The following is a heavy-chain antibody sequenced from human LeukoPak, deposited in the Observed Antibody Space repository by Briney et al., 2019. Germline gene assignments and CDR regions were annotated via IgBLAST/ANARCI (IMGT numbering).Heavy chain of an antibody. CDR1: GFTFTISG. V-gene: IGHV3-30*02. D-gene: IGHD5-18*01. J-gene: IGHJ4*02. CDR2: IRYDGSDE. CDR3: ARDRNGYSYCLHFDY. Sequence: GGSLRLSCAASGFTFTISGMHWVRQGPGKGLEWVAFIRYDGSDEYYADSVKGRFTISRDNSKNTLYLQMNSLRAEDTAVYYCARDRNGYSYCLHFDYWGQGTLVTVSS.